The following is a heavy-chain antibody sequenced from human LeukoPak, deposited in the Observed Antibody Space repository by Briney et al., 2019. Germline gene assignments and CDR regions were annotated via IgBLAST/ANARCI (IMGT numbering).Heavy chain of an antibody. V-gene: IGHV4-39*01. CDR1: GGSISSSSYY. D-gene: IGHD3-22*01. J-gene: IGHJ4*02. Sequence: SETLSLTCTVSGGSISSSSYYWGWIRQPPGKGLEWVGRIYYSWSTYYNPSLKSRVTISVDTSKNQFSLKLSSVTAADTAVYYCARRRYYDSSGYLELAFDYWGQGTLVTVSS. CDR2: IYYSWST. CDR3: ARRRYYDSSGYLELAFDY.